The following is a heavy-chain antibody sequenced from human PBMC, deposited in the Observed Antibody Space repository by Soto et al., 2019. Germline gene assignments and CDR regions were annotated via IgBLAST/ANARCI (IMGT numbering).Heavy chain of an antibody. Sequence: QVQLVESGGGVVQPGRSLRLSCAASGFTFSGFAMHWVRQAPGKGLEWVAVISFDGTNKYYADSVKGRFTISRDNYKNTLTLQMNRLRAEDTAVYSCAKDYFDSSGDPYYFDNWGQGTLVTVSS. CDR2: ISFDGTNK. V-gene: IGHV3-30*04. J-gene: IGHJ4*02. CDR3: AKDYFDSSGDPYYFDN. CDR1: GFTFSGFA. D-gene: IGHD3-22*01.